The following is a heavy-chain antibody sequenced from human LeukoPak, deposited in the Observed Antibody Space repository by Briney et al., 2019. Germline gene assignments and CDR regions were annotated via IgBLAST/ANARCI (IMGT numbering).Heavy chain of an antibody. V-gene: IGHV3-21*01. CDR2: ISSSSSYI. D-gene: IGHD3-22*01. J-gene: IGHJ4*02. CDR3: ARDPPAKLLQVRNGFDY. CDR1: GFTFSSYS. Sequence: GGSLRLSCAASGFTFSSYSMNWVRQAPGKGLEWVSSISSSSSYIYYADSVKGRFTISRDNAKNSLYLQMNSLRAEDTAVYYCARDPPAKLLQVRNGFDYWGQGTLVTVSS.